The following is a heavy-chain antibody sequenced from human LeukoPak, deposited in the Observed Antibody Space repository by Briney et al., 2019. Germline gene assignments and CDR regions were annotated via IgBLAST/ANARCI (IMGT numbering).Heavy chain of an antibody. V-gene: IGHV3-23*01. CDR1: GFTFSNSY. CDR2: FSFNGEST. D-gene: IGHD5-18*01. Sequence: GGSLRLSCAASGFTFSNSYMSWIRQAPGKGLEWVSSFSFNGESTYYADSAKGRFTISRDNSKNTLYLQMNSLRAEDTAVYYCAKGGYSNGRYYYYYMDVWGEGTTVTVSS. J-gene: IGHJ6*03. CDR3: AKGGYSNGRYYYYYMDV.